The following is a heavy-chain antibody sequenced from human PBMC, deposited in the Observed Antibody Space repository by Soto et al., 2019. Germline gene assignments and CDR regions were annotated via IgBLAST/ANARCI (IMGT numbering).Heavy chain of an antibody. J-gene: IGHJ4*02. CDR2: ISYDGSNK. D-gene: IGHD6-6*01. Sequence: QVQLVESGGGVVQPGRSLRLSCAASGFTFSSYAMHWVRQAPGKGLEWVAVISYDGSNKYYADSVKGRFTISRDNSKNTLYLQMNSLRAEDTAVYYCARLGLEYSSEYYFYYWGQGTLVTVSS. CDR3: ARLGLEYSSEYYFYY. V-gene: IGHV3-30-3*01. CDR1: GFTFSSYA.